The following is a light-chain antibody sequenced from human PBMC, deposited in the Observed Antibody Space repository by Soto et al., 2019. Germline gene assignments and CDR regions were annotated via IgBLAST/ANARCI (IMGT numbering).Light chain of an antibody. CDR3: QQYSSSPPT. J-gene: IGKJ1*01. V-gene: IGKV3-20*01. CDR1: QSVSSSY. Sequence: EIVLTQSPGALSLSPCDRATLSCRASQSVSSSYLAWYQQKPGQTPRLLIYGASSRATGIPDRFSGSGSGTDFTLTISRLEPADFAVYYCQQYSSSPPTFGQGTKVDIK. CDR2: GAS.